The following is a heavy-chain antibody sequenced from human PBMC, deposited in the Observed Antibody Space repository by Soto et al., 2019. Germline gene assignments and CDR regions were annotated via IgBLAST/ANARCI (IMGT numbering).Heavy chain of an antibody. CDR2: ISGSGGST. D-gene: IGHD1-20*01. V-gene: IGHV3-23*01. Sequence: GGSLRLSCAGSGFTFSSYGMRWVRQAPGKGLEWVSSISGSGGSTYYAASVKGRFTISRDNSKNTLYLQMNSLRAEDTAIYYCAKLNITMPGLYNTVDVWGQGTTVTVSS. J-gene: IGHJ6*02. CDR1: GFTFSSYG. CDR3: AKLNITMPGLYNTVDV.